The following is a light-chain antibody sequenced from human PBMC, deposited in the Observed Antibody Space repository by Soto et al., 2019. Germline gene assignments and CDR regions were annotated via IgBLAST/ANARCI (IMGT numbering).Light chain of an antibody. CDR1: QSVSGNS. CDR2: GAS. Sequence: EIVLTQSPGTLSLSPGDRATLSCRASQSVSGNSLAWYQHKPGQAPRLLIYGASNVATGITDKFSGSGSGTDFTLTISRLEPEDFAVYYCPQYGSSRETFGQGTKLEIK. V-gene: IGKV3-20*01. CDR3: PQYGSSRET. J-gene: IGKJ2*01.